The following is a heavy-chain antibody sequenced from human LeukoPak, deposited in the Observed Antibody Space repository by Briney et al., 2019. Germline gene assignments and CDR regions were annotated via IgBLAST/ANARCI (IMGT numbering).Heavy chain of an antibody. CDR1: GFTVSSNY. V-gene: IGHV3-53*01. J-gene: IGHJ4*02. D-gene: IGHD6-6*01. Sequence: PGGSLRLSCAASGFTVSSNYMSWVRQAPGKGLEWVSVIYSGGKTYYADSVRGRFTISRDNSKNTLYLQMNNLRVEDTAVYYCARESSYSSSSPYFFDYWGQGTLVTVSS. CDR2: IYSGGKT. CDR3: ARESSYSSSSPYFFDY.